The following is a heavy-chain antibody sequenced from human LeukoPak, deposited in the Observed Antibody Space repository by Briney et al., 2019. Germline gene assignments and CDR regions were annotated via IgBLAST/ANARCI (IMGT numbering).Heavy chain of an antibody. CDR1: GFTFSSYW. Sequence: PAGGSLRLSCEASGFTFSSYWMAWVRQAPGKGLEWVANINPAGSDTYYVDSVKGRFTISRDNAKKSTSLQMNSLRVEETALYYCVGRGVAADMQDWGQGTLVTVSS. CDR2: INPAGSDT. J-gene: IGHJ4*02. CDR3: VGRGVAADMQD. D-gene: IGHD2-2*01. V-gene: IGHV3-7*01.